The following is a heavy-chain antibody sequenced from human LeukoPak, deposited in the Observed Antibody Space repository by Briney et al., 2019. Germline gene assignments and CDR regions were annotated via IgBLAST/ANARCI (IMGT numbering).Heavy chain of an antibody. J-gene: IGHJ6*03. D-gene: IGHD5-18*01. Sequence: GGSLRLSCAASGFTFGDYALHWVRQFPGKGLEWVSGVSWNSGSIGYADSVKGRFTISRDNARNSLYLQMNSLRDEDTAVYYCARDRHTAMVYYYYYMDVWGTGTTVTVSS. V-gene: IGHV3-9*01. CDR1: GFTFGDYA. CDR3: ARDRHTAMVYYYYYMDV. CDR2: VSWNSGSI.